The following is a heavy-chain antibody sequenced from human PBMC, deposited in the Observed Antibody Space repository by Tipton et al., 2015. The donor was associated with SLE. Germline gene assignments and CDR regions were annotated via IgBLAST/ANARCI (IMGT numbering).Heavy chain of an antibody. V-gene: IGHV4-39*07. CDR2: FYYGKST. CDR1: GGSISSSSFY. J-gene: IGHJ4*02. CDR3: ARDRGGNSSVYFDY. Sequence: TLSLTCTVSGGSISSSSFYWGWIRQPPGKGLEWIGSFYYGKSTFYNPSLKSRVTISVDTSTNRLSLQLSAVTAADTAVYYCARDRGGNSSVYFDYWGQGTLVTVSS. D-gene: IGHD4-23*01.